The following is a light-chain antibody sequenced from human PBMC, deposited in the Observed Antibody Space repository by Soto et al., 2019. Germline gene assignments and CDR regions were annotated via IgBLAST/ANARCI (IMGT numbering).Light chain of an antibody. CDR3: QQYGNSQYA. CDR2: GAS. Sequence: EIVLTQSPGTLSLSPGERATLSCKASQSVSSNYLAWYQQKPGQAPRLLIYGASSRATGIPDSFSGSRSGTDFTLTISRLEPEEFAVYYCQQYGNSQYAFGQGTKLEIK. CDR1: QSVSSNY. J-gene: IGKJ2*01. V-gene: IGKV3-20*01.